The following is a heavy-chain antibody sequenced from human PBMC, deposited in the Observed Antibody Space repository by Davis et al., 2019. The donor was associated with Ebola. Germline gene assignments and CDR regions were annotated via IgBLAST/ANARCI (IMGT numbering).Heavy chain of an antibody. D-gene: IGHD6-13*01. CDR3: ARRGISSSWYGGMDV. CDR1: GYSFTSYW. V-gene: IGHV5-51*01. CDR2: IYPGDSDT. J-gene: IGHJ6*02. Sequence: GESLKISCQGSGYSFTSYWIGWVRQMPGKGLEWMGIIYPGDSDTRYSPSFQGQVTISADKSISTAYLQWSSLKASDTAMYYCARRGISSSWYGGMDVWGQGTTVTVSS.